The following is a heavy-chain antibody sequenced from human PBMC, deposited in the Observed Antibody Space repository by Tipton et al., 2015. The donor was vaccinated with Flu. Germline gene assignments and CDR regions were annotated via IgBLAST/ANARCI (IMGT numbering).Heavy chain of an antibody. J-gene: IGHJ4*02. D-gene: IGHD3-16*01. CDR3: CFDSPGGGG. CDR2: IRSKANGYAT. Sequence: SLRLSCAASGFTFSASAMHWVRQASGKGPEWVGRIRSKANGYATVYSASVKGRFTISRDDSKSTAYLQMNSLKTEDTAVYYCCFDSPGGGGWGQGTLVTVSS. CDR1: GFTFSASA. V-gene: IGHV3-73*01.